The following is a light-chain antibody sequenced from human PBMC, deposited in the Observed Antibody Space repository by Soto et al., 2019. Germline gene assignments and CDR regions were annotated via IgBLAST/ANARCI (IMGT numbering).Light chain of an antibody. Sequence: QSVLTQPPAASGTPGLRVSFSCSGSTSNIGSNTVNWYQQLPGTAPKILIYGNSQRPSGVPERFSGSKSGTSASLAISGLQIEDEAGYYCSTWDVSLNGWVFGGGTKLTVL. CDR1: TSNIGSNT. V-gene: IGLV1-44*01. CDR3: STWDVSLNGWV. CDR2: GNS. J-gene: IGLJ3*02.